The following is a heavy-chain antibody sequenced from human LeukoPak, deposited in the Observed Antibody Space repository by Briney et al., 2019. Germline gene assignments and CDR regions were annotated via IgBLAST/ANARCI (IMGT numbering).Heavy chain of an antibody. CDR1: GGSVSSGNYY. V-gene: IGHV4-61*01. J-gene: IGHJ5*02. CDR2: IYYSGST. Sequence: PSETLSLTCTVSGGSVSSGNYYWSWIRQPPGKGLEWIGYIYYSGSTSYNPSLKSRVTMSVDTSKNQFSLKLTSVTAADTAVYYCARRSGYSPNWFDPWGQGTLVTVSS. CDR3: ARRSGYSPNWFDP. D-gene: IGHD3-3*01.